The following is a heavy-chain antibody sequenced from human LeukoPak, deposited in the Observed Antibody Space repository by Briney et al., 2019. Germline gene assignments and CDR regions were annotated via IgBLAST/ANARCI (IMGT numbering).Heavy chain of an antibody. CDR3: AGEYMAAAGTSAPSYYYYGMDV. J-gene: IGHJ6*02. V-gene: IGHV3-53*01. CDR1: GFTVGSNY. D-gene: IGHD6-13*01. Sequence: GGSLRLSCAASGFTVGSNYMSWVRQAPGKGLEWVSVLYSDGITYYADSVKGRFTIFRDNSKNTLYLQMNSLRAEDTAVYYCAGEYMAAAGTSAPSYYYYGMDVWGQGTTVTVSS. CDR2: LYSDGIT.